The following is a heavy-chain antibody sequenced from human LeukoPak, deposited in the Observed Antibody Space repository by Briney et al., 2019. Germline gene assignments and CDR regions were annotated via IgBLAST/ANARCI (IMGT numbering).Heavy chain of an antibody. CDR2: INHSGST. V-gene: IGHV4-39*07. CDR3: ARGLLLSSGWYTKYYFDY. Sequence: SETLSLTCTVSGGSISSGGYYWSWIRQPPGKGLEWIGEINHSGSTNYNPSLKSRVTISVDTSKNQFSLKLSSVTAADTAVYYCARGLLLSSGWYTKYYFDYWGQGTLVTVSS. J-gene: IGHJ4*02. CDR1: GGSISSGGYY. D-gene: IGHD6-19*01.